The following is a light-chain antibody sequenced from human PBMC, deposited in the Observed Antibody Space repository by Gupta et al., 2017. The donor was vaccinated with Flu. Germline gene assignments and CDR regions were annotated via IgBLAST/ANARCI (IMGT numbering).Light chain of an antibody. Sequence: IVMSQSPATLSVSPGERATLSCRASQFVSSNLAWYQQKAGQAPRILIYGAATRAASMPARFSGSGSGTEFTLIISSLQSEDFAVYYCQQYNNWTMYSFGQGTKLEIK. CDR3: QQYNNWTMYS. CDR2: GAA. V-gene: IGKV3-15*01. J-gene: IGKJ2*03. CDR1: QFVSSN.